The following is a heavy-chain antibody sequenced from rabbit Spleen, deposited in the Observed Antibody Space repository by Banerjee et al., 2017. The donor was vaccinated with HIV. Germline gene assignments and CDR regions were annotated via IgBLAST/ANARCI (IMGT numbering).Heavy chain of an antibody. V-gene: IGHV1S45*01. J-gene: IGHJ4*01. D-gene: IGHD1-1*01. Sequence: QEQLEESGGGLVQPGGSLKLSCTASGFTLSSYYMNWVRQAPGKGLEWIACINTATGKAVYASWAKGRFTISKTSSTTVTLQMTSLTAADTASYFCARHDSSGYGGDLWGQGTLVTVS. CDR3: ARHDSSGYGGDL. CDR2: INTATGKA. CDR1: GFTLSSYYM.